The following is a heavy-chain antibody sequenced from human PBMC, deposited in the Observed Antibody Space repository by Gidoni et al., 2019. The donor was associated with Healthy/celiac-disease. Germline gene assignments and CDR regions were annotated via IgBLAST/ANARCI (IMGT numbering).Heavy chain of an antibody. CDR3: ARVSIAAAVDYYYGMDV. V-gene: IGHV4-61*01. D-gene: IGHD6-25*01. CDR2: IYYSGST. CDR1: GGSVSSGSYY. Sequence: QVQLQESGPGLVKPSETLSLTCTVSGGSVSSGSYYWCWIRQPPGKGLEWIGYIYYSGSTNYNPSLKSRVTISVDTSKNQFSLKLSSVTAADTAVYYCARVSIAAAVDYYYGMDVWGQGTTVTVSS. J-gene: IGHJ6*02.